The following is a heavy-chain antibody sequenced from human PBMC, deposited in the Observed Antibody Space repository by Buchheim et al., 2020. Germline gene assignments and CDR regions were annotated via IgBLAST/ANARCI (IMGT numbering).Heavy chain of an antibody. CDR3: TSGYSNGFHY. CDR1: GFTFSNVW. Sequence: EVQLVESGGGLVKPGGSLRLSCAASGFTFSNVWMNWVRQAPGKGLEWVGRVKNKADGETTEYSPPVKGRFNISRDDSKNTVYLQMNSLKIGDTAVYYCTSGYSNGFHYWGQGT. V-gene: IGHV3-15*07. J-gene: IGHJ4*02. CDR2: VKNKADGETT. D-gene: IGHD5-18*01.